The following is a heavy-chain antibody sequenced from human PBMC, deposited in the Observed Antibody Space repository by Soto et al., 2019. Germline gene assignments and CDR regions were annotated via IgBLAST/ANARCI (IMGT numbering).Heavy chain of an antibody. J-gene: IGHJ5*02. CDR1: GYSFTNYG. V-gene: IGHV1-18*04. CDR2: ISYNGNT. D-gene: IGHD3-22*01. Sequence: SVKVSCKASGYSFTNYGITWVRQAPGQGLEWMGWISYNGNTNYAQNLQGRVTMTTDTSTNTAYMELRGLSSDDTAVYYCARVEDYFDSSGYNHWGQGTLVTVSS. CDR3: ARVEDYFDSSGYNH.